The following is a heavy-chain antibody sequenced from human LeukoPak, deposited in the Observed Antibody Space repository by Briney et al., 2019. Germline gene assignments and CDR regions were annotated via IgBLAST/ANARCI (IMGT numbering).Heavy chain of an antibody. Sequence: GGPLRLSCAASGFTFSSYGMHWVRQAPGKGLEWVAFIRYDGSNKYYADSVKGRFTISRDNSKNTLYLQMNSLRAEDTAVYYCAREEMATMDYWGQGTLVTVSS. J-gene: IGHJ4*02. CDR2: IRYDGSNK. V-gene: IGHV3-30*02. D-gene: IGHD5-24*01. CDR3: AREEMATMDY. CDR1: GFTFSSYG.